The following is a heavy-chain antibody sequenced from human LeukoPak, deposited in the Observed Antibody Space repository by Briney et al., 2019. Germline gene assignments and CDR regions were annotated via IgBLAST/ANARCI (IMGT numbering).Heavy chain of an antibody. Sequence: PSETLSLTCTVSGGSISSYYWSWIRQPPGKGLEWIGYIYYSGSTNYSPSLKSRVTISVDTSKNQFSLKLSSVTAADTAVYYCARQGKWLQPPDYWGQGTLVTVSS. CDR3: ARQGKWLQPPDY. CDR2: IYYSGST. J-gene: IGHJ4*02. D-gene: IGHD5-24*01. V-gene: IGHV4-59*08. CDR1: GGSISSYY.